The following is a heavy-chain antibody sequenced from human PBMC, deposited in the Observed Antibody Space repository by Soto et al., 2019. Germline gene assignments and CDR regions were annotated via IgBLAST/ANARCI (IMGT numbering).Heavy chain of an antibody. Sequence: QVQLVQSGAEVKKPGASVKVSCKASGYTFTGYPILWVRQAPGQRLEWMGWINAGNGNTKYSQKFQGRVTITRDTSASTAYMELSSLRSEDTAVYYCARAQNLEMATPWGQGTLVIVSS. D-gene: IGHD5-12*01. J-gene: IGHJ4*02. CDR1: GYTFTGYP. CDR3: ARAQNLEMATP. CDR2: INAGNGNT. V-gene: IGHV1-3*01.